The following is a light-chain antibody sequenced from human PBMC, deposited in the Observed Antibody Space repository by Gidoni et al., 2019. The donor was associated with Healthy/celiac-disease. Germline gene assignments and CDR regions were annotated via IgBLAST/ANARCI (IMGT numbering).Light chain of an antibody. V-gene: IGKV1-9*01. Sequence: DFQLTQSPSFLSASVGDRVTITCRASQGISSYLAWYQQKPGKAPKLLIYAASTLQSGVPSRFSGSGSGTEFTLTISSLKTEDFATYDCQQLNSYPLTFGGXTKVEIK. CDR2: AAS. CDR1: QGISSY. CDR3: QQLNSYPLT. J-gene: IGKJ4*01.